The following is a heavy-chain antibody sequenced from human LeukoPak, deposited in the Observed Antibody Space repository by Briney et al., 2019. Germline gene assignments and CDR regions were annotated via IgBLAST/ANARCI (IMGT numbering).Heavy chain of an antibody. CDR2: FDPEDGET. J-gene: IGHJ4*02. Sequence: EASVKVSCKVSGYTLTELSMHWVRQAPGKGLEWMGGFDPEDGETIYAQKFQGRVTMTGDTSTDTAYMELSSLRSEDTAVYYCATTPLGVGATPYWGQGTLVTVSS. CDR3: ATTPLGVGATPY. CDR1: GYTLTELS. D-gene: IGHD1-26*01. V-gene: IGHV1-24*01.